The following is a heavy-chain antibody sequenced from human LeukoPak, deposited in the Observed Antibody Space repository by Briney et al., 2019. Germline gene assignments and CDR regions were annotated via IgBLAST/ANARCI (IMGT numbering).Heavy chain of an antibody. CDR2: IYYSGST. CDR1: GFTFSSYW. D-gene: IGHD5-24*01. CDR3: ARHLELVETGRADI. V-gene: IGHV4-39*01. Sequence: GSLRLSCAASGFTFSSYWMSWVRQAPGKGLEWIGSIYYSGSTYYNPSLKSRVTISVDTSKNQFSLKLSSVTAADTAVYYCARHLELVETGRADIWGQGTMVTVSS. J-gene: IGHJ3*02.